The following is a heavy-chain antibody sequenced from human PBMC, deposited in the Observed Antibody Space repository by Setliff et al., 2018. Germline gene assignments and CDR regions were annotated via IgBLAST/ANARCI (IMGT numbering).Heavy chain of an antibody. CDR2: SSAYNGKT. CDR3: ARDLGDLVATILSFFDY. Sequence: ASVKVSCKSSGYTFTSYGISWMRQAPGQGLEWMGWSSAYNGKTQYAQKFQGRVTMTTDTSTSTAHMELMSLTSDDTALYFCARDLGDLVATILSFFDYWGQGTLVTVSS. D-gene: IGHD5-12*01. CDR1: GYTFTSYG. J-gene: IGHJ4*02. V-gene: IGHV1-18*01.